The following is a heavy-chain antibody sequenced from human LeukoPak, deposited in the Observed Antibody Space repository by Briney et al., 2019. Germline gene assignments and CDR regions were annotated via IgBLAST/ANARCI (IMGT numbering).Heavy chain of an antibody. CDR1: GFTVSSNY. CDR2: IKSKTDGGTT. V-gene: IGHV3-15*01. CDR3: STDLDY. Sequence: GGSLRLSCAASGFTVSSNYMSWVRQAPGKGLEWVGRIKSKTDGGTTDYAAPVKGRFTISRDDSKNTLYLQMNSLKSEDTAVYYCSTDLDYWGQGTLVTVSS. J-gene: IGHJ4*02.